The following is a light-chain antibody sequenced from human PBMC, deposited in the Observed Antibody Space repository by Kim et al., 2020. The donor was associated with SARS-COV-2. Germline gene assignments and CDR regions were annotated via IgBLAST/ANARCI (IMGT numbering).Light chain of an antibody. CDR2: EDN. CDR3: QSYDSSNHVV. CDR1: SGSIASNY. Sequence: KTVTISCTRSSGSIASNYVQWYQQRPDSSPTTVIYEDNQRPSGVPDRFSGSIDSSSNSASLTISGLKTADEADYYCQSYDSSNHVVFGGGTQLTVL. V-gene: IGLV6-57*01. J-gene: IGLJ2*01.